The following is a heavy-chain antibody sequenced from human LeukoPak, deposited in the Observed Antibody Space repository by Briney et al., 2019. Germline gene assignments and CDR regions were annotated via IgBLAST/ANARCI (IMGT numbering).Heavy chain of an antibody. V-gene: IGHV4-39*07. CDR3: ASDMTTGRHYYMDV. J-gene: IGHJ6*03. Sequence: PSETLSLTCTVSGGSISSSSYYWGWIRQPPGKGLEWIGSIYYSGSTYYNPSLKSRVTISVDTSRNQFSLKLSSVTAADTAVYYCASDMTTGRHYYMDVWGKGTTVTVSS. CDR2: IYYSGST. D-gene: IGHD4-11*01. CDR1: GGSISSSSYY.